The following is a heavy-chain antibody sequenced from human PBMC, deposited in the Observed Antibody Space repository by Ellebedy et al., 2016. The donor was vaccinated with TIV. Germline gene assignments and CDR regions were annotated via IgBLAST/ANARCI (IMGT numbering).Heavy chain of an antibody. CDR2: IDSSSDTI. CDR1: GFTFSSYS. Sequence: GESLKISCVGSGFTFSSYSMNWIRQAPGKRLEWVSYIDSSSDTIYYSDSVKGRFTISRDNAKNALDLQMTSLRDEDTAVYHCARDQDRPTWYLDLWGRGTLVTVSS. J-gene: IGHJ2*01. V-gene: IGHV3-48*02. CDR3: ARDQDRPTWYLDL.